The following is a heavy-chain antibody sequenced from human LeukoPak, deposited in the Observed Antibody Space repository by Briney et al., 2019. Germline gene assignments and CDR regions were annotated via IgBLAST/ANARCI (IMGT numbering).Heavy chain of an antibody. Sequence: SETLSLTCTVSGGPISSSSYYWGWIRQPPGKGLERIGSIYYSGSTYYNPSLKSRVTISVDTSKNQFSLKLSSVTAADTAVYYCARRVGVVVVAATGGNNWFDPWGQGTLVTVSS. CDR3: ARRVGVVVVAATGGNNWFDP. CDR2: IYYSGST. CDR1: GGPISSSSYY. V-gene: IGHV4-39*01. J-gene: IGHJ5*02. D-gene: IGHD2-15*01.